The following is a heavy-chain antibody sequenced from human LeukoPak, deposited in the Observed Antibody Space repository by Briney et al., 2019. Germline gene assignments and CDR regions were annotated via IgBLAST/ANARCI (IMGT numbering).Heavy chain of an antibody. CDR2: IYYSGST. J-gene: IGHJ3*02. CDR1: GGSISSSSYY. V-gene: IGHV4-39*07. CDR3: ARVRESADAFNI. Sequence: SETLSLTCTVSGGSISSSSYYWGWIRQPPGTGLEWIGSIYYSGSTYYNPSLKSRVTISVDKSKNQFSLKLSPVTAADTAVYYCARVRESADAFNIWGQGTMVTVSS.